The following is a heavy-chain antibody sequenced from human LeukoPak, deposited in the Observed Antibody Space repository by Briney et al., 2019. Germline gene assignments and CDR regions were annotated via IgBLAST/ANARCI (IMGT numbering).Heavy chain of an antibody. D-gene: IGHD4-23*01. V-gene: IGHV3-7*03. CDR1: GFSFSSYW. J-gene: IGHJ4*02. CDR3: ARGGGHLDC. Sequence: GGSLRLSCAASGFSFSSYWMSWVRQAPGKGLEWVANIKQDGSDKYYLTSVRGRFTISRDNAKNSLFLQMNSLRVEDTAVYYCARGGGHLDCWSQGTLVTVSS. CDR2: IKQDGSDK.